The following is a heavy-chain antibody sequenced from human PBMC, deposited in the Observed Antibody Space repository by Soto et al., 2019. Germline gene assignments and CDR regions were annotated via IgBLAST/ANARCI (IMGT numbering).Heavy chain of an antibody. CDR1: GGTFSSYA. Sequence: QVQLVQSGAEVKKPGSSVKVSCKASGGTFSSYAISWVRQAPGQGLEWMGGIIPILGTANYAQKFQGRVTITADESTSTAYMELSSLRSEDTAVYYCALMRESYYYHYFDYWGQGTLVTVSS. D-gene: IGHD1-26*01. CDR2: IIPILGTA. CDR3: ALMRESYYYHYFDY. V-gene: IGHV1-69*01. J-gene: IGHJ4*02.